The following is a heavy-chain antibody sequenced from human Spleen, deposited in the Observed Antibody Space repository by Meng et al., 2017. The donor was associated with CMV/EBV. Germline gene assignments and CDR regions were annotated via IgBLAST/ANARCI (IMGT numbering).Heavy chain of an antibody. D-gene: IGHD2-8*01. CDR2: ISWDGGST. J-gene: IGHJ6*02. CDR1: GFTFDDYT. CDR3: AKGRRDCTNTSCSSAWGMDV. V-gene: IGHV3-43*01. Sequence: GESLKISCAASGFTFDDYTMHWVRQAPGKGLEWVSLISWDGGSTYYADSVKGRFTISRDNSKNSLYLQMNSLRIEDTALYYCAKGRRDCTNTSCSSAWGMDVWGQGTTVTVSS.